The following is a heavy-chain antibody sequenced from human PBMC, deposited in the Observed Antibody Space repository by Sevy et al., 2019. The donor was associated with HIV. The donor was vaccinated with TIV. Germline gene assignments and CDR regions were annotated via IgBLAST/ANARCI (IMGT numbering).Heavy chain of an antibody. Sequence: SETLSLTCTVSGGSVTSDSYYWTWIRQRPGKGLECRGYMFYTGSTNYNPSLMSRVTMSVDTSKNQFSLKLSSVTAADTAVYYSARMGGLTDYGMDVWGQGTTVTVSS. J-gene: IGHJ6*02. V-gene: IGHV4-61*01. D-gene: IGHD1-26*01. CDR3: ARMGGLTDYGMDV. CDR2: MFYTGST. CDR1: GGSVTSDSYY.